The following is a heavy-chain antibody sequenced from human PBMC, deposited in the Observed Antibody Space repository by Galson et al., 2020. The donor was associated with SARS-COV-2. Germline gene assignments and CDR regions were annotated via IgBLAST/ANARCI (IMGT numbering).Heavy chain of an antibody. CDR2: MYYSGSY. V-gene: IGHV4-59*08. Sequence: ASETLSLTCTVAGASITRHYWSWIRQPPGQGREWNGYMYYSGSYNYNPSLKSRVTISVDTSKNQFSLKRSSVTAAATAVYYCARHVDNHWGSDYYFFGMDVWGQGTTVTVSS. D-gene: IGHD7-27*01. CDR3: ARHVDNHWGSDYYFFGMDV. J-gene: IGHJ6*02. CDR1: GASITRHY.